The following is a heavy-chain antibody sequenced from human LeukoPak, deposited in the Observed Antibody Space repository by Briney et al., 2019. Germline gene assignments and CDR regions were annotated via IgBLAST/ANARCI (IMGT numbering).Heavy chain of an antibody. V-gene: IGHV3-64D*06. CDR3: VKGGSSWSGDCDY. CDR2: ISSNGGST. J-gene: IGHJ4*02. Sequence: PGGSLRLSCSASGFTFSSYAMHWVRQAPGKGLEYVSAISSNGGSTYHADSVKGRFTISRDNSKNTLYLQMSSLRAEDTAVYYCVKGGSSWSGDCDYWGQGTLVTVSS. CDR1: GFTFSSYA. D-gene: IGHD6-13*01.